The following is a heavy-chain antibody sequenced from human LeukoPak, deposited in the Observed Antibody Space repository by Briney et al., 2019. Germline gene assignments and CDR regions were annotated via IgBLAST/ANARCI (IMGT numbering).Heavy chain of an antibody. CDR1: GGSISSSNW. V-gene: IGHV4-4*02. CDR2: IYHSGTT. J-gene: IGHJ4*02. D-gene: IGHD2-2*02. CDR3: ASRTGYCSSTSCYSFDY. Sequence: SETLSLTCAVSGGSISSSNWWSWVRQPPGKGLEWIGEIYHSGTTNYNSSLKSRVTMSVDKSKNQFSLKLSSVTAADTAVYYCASRTGYCSSTSCYSFDYWGPGTLVTVSS.